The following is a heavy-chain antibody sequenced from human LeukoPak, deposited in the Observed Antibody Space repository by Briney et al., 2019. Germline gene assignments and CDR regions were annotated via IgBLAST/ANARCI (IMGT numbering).Heavy chain of an antibody. CDR1: GFTFDDYA. D-gene: IGHD2-2*01. CDR2: ISWNSGSI. J-gene: IGHJ4*02. Sequence: GRSLRLSCAASGFTFDDYAMHWVRQAPGKGLEWVSGISWNSGSIGYADSVKGRFTISRDNAKNSLYLQMNSLRAEDTAVYYCAKVDELGYCSSTSCYPADYWGQGTLVTVSS. CDR3: AKVDELGYCSSTSCYPADY. V-gene: IGHV3-9*01.